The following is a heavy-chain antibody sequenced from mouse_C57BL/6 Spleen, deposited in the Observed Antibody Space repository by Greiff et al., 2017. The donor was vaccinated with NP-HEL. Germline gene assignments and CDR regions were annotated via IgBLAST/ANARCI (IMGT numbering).Heavy chain of an antibody. J-gene: IGHJ3*01. V-gene: IGHV1-52*01. CDR2: IDPSDSET. D-gene: IGHD2-4*01. CDR3: ARHDYDEGAWFAY. CDR1: GYTFTSYW. Sequence: VQLQQPGAELVRPGSSVKLSCKASGYTFTSYWMHWVKQRPIQGLEWIGNIDPSDSETHYNQKFKDKATLTVDKSSSTAYMQLSSLTSEDSAVYYCARHDYDEGAWFAYWGQGTLVTVSA.